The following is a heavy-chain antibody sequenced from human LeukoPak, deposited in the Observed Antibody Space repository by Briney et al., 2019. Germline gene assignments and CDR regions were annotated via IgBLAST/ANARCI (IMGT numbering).Heavy chain of an antibody. CDR2: ISSRSGDNI. Sequence: PGGSLRLSCAVSGFTFSDYYMSWIRQTPGKGLEWISYISSRSGDNIQYSDYVKGRFIISRDNAKNSLYLQMNSLRADDTAVYYCARESNTWEGFDIWGQGTMVTVSS. J-gene: IGHJ3*02. CDR3: ARESNTWEGFDI. V-gene: IGHV3-11*01. CDR1: GFTFSDYY. D-gene: IGHD1-26*01.